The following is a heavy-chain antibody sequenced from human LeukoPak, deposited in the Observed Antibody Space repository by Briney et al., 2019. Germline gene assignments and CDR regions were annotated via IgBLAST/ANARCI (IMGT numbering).Heavy chain of an antibody. CDR3: AREGGFYRPLDY. Sequence: SETLSLTCGVSGGSISTTNWWTWVRQPPGEGLEWIGEVHLSGRTHYSPSLESRVTMSADMSENHISLQLTSVTAADTAVYYCAREGGFYRPLDYSGPGTLVIVSS. D-gene: IGHD2/OR15-2a*01. J-gene: IGHJ4*02. CDR2: VHLSGRT. CDR1: GGSISTTNW. V-gene: IGHV4-4*02.